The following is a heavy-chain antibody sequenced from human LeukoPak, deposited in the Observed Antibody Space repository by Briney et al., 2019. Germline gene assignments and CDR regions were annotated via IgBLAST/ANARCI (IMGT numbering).Heavy chain of an antibody. CDR1: GFTSSSHW. J-gene: IGHJ6*02. V-gene: IGHV3-7*03. CDR2: INHNGNVN. D-gene: IGHD3-16*01. Sequence: GGSLRLSCAASGFTSSSHWMNWARQAPGKGLEWVASINHNGNVNYYVDSVKGRFTISRDNAKNSLYLQMSNLRAEDTAVYFCARGGGLDVWGQGATVTVSS. CDR3: ARGGGLDV.